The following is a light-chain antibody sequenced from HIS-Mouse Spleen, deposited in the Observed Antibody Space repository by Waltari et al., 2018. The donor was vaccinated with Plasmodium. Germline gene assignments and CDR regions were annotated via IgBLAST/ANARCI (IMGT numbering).Light chain of an antibody. CDR2: KAS. V-gene: IGKV1-5*03. CDR1: QSISSW. J-gene: IGKJ1*01. CDR3: QQYNSYSWT. Sequence: DIQMTQSPSTLSASVGDRFTITCRASQSISSWLAWYQQKPGKAHKLLIYKASSLESGVPSRFSGSGSGTEFTLTISSLQPDDFATYYCQQYNSYSWTFGQGTKVEIK.